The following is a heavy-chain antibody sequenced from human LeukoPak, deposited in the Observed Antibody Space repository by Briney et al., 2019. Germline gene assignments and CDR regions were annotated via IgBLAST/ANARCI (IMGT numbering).Heavy chain of an antibody. V-gene: IGHV1-8*03. Sequence: GASVKVSCKASGYTFTSYDINWVRQATGQGLEWMGWMNPNSGNTGYAQKFQGRVTITRNTSISTAYMELSSLRSEDTAVYYCARSPIIDNRDYDFWSGEGLFYYYYYMDVWGKGTTVTASS. J-gene: IGHJ6*03. CDR1: GYTFTSYD. CDR3: ARSPIIDNRDYDFWSGEGLFYYYYYMDV. D-gene: IGHD3-3*01. CDR2: MNPNSGNT.